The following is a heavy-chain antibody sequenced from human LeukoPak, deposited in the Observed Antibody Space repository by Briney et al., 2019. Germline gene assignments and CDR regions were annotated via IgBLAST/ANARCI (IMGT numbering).Heavy chain of an antibody. CDR3: ARGQVGAMAAFDI. CDR2: IIPIFGTA. J-gene: IGHJ3*02. CDR1: GGTFSSYA. Sequence: SVKVSCKASGGTFSSYAISWVRQAPGQGLEWMGGIIPIFGTANYAQKFQGRVTITADESTSTAYLELSSLRSEDTAVYYCARGQVGAMAAFDIWGQGTMVTVSS. D-gene: IGHD1-26*01. V-gene: IGHV1-69*13.